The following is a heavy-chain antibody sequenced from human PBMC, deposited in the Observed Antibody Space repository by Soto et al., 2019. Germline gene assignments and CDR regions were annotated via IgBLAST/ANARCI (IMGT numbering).Heavy chain of an antibody. CDR2: ISYDGSNK. Sequence: QVQLVDSGGGVVQPGRSLRLSCAASGFTFSNYGMHWVRQGPGKGLEWVAVISYDGSNKYYADSVKVRFTISRDNSRNTMYLQMIDLRAEDTAVYYCAQPGAATSGDWGDFDYWGQGTRITVSS. J-gene: IGHJ4*02. CDR3: AQPGAATSGDWGDFDY. D-gene: IGHD7-27*01. V-gene: IGHV3-30*18. CDR1: GFTFSNYG.